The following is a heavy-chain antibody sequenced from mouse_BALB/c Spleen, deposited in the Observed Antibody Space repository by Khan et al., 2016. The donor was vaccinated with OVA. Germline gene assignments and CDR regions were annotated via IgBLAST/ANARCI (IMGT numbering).Heavy chain of an antibody. CDR3: ARQPYYHYNVMDY. J-gene: IGHJ4*01. CDR2: IWSDGST. CDR1: GFSLTNYG. V-gene: IGHV2-6-1*01. D-gene: IGHD2-10*01. Sequence: VQLKQSGPGLVAPSQSLSITCTISGFSLTNYGVHWVRQPPGEGLEWLVVIWSDGSTTYNSALKSRLTISQDNSKSQVFLKMNSLQTDDTAMYFCARQPYYHYNVMDYWGQGTSVTVSS.